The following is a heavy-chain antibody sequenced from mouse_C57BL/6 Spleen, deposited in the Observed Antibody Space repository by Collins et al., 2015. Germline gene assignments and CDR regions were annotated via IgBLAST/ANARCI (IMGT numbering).Heavy chain of an antibody. D-gene: IGHD2-1*01. Sequence: EVQLQQSGPELVKPGASVKISCKASGYTFTDYYMNWVKQSHGKSLEWIGDINPNNGGTSYNQKFKGKATLTVDKSSSTAYMELRSLTSEDSAVYYCARSRSYYGKDYYAMDYWGQGTSVTVSS. CDR2: INPNNGGT. V-gene: IGHV1-26*01. CDR1: GYTFTDYY. CDR3: ARSRSYYGKDYYAMDY. J-gene: IGHJ4*01.